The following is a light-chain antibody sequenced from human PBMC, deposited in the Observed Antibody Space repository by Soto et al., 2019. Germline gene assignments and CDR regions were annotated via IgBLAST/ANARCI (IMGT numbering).Light chain of an antibody. V-gene: IGKV3-20*01. CDR3: QQYGSSPGT. J-gene: IGKJ2*01. Sequence: DIVLTQSPGTLSLSPGETATLSCRASQSVRSSYLAWYQQKPGQAPRLLIYGASSRATGIPDRFSGSGSGTAFTLTISRLEPEDFAVYSCQQYGSSPGTFGQGTKLEI. CDR1: QSVRSSY. CDR2: GAS.